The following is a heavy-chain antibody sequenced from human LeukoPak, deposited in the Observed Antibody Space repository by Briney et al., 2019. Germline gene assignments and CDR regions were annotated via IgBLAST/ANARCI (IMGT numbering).Heavy chain of an antibody. D-gene: IGHD3-22*01. Sequence: GGSLRLSCAASGFTFSSYWMHWVRQAPGKGLEWVANIKQDGSEKYYVDSVKGRFTISRDNAKNSLYLQMNSLRAEDTAVYYCARDGFDYYDSSGYLYMDVWGKGTTVTVSS. CDR2: IKQDGSEK. J-gene: IGHJ6*03. V-gene: IGHV3-7*01. CDR3: ARDGFDYYDSSGYLYMDV. CDR1: GFTFSSYW.